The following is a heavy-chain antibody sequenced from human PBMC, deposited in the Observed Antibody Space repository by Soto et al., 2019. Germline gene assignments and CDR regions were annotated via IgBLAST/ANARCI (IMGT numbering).Heavy chain of an antibody. V-gene: IGHV3-30*18. D-gene: IGHD2-8*01. CDR2: ISYDGSSK. CDR3: GKDSYTNYGYFDY. Sequence: ESGGGVVQPGRSLRLSCAASGFTFSIYGMHWVRQAPGKGLEWVAVISYDGSSKYYADSVKGRFTISRDNSKNTLYLQMNSLRAEDTAEYFCGKDSYTNYGYFDYWGQGTLVTVSS. J-gene: IGHJ4*02. CDR1: GFTFSIYG.